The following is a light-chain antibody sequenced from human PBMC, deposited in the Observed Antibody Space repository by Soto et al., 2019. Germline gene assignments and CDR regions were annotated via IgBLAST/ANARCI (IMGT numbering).Light chain of an antibody. V-gene: IGLV2-14*03. CDR1: SSDVGDYNY. CDR2: EVS. CDR3: SSYTSRSTWV. J-gene: IGLJ3*02. Sequence: QSALTQPASVSGSPGQSITLSCTGTSSDVGDYNYVSWHQQHPGKAPKLIIYEVSNRPSGVSIRFSGSKSGNTASLTISGLQAEDEADYYCSSYTSRSTWVFGGGTQLTVL.